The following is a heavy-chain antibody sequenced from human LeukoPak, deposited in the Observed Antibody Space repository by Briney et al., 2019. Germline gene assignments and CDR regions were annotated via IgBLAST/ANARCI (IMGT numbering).Heavy chain of an antibody. Sequence: PGGSLRLSCAASGFTVSSNYMSWVRQAPGKGLEWVSVIYSGGSTYYADSVKGRFTISRDNSKNTLYLQMNSLRAEDTAVYYCAREYDFWSGYAFDYWGQGTLVTVSS. CDR1: GFTVSSNY. CDR2: IYSGGST. J-gene: IGHJ4*02. V-gene: IGHV3-66*01. CDR3: AREYDFWSGYAFDY. D-gene: IGHD3-3*01.